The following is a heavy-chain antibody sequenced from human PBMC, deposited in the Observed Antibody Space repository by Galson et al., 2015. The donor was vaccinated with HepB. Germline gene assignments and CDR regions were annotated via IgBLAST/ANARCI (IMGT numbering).Heavy chain of an antibody. Sequence: SLRLSCAASGFAFDTHAMSWVRQAPGRGLEWISGISGNGDSTFYADSVKGRLTVSRGNSNNMLYLQMNSLRAEDAGLYFCAKGYGLFDSWGQGILVTVSS. V-gene: IGHV3-23*01. CDR2: ISGNGDST. CDR3: AKGYGLFDS. J-gene: IGHJ5*01. D-gene: IGHD5-18*01. CDR1: GFAFDTHA.